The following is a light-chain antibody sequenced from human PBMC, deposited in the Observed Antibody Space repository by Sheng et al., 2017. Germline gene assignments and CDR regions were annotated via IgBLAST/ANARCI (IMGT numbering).Light chain of an antibody. CDR1: QTVSSNY. J-gene: IGKJ4*01. CDR2: GAS. CDR3: QQYETSPLT. V-gene: IGKV3-20*01. Sequence: EIVLTQSPGTLSLSPGERATLSCRASQTVSSNYLAWYQQKPGQAPRLCIYGASSRATGIPDRISGGGSGTDFTLTISRLEPEDFAVYYCQQYETSPLTFGGRDQGWRS.